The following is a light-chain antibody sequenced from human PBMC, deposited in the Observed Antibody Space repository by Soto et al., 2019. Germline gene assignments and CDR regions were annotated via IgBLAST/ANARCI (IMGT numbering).Light chain of an antibody. CDR2: EVS. CDR3: SSYTSSSTHDG. CDR1: SSDVGGYNY. J-gene: IGLJ1*01. V-gene: IGLV2-14*01. Sequence: QSVLTQPASVSGSPGQSITISCTGTSSDVGGYNYVSWYQQHPGKAPKLMIYEVSNRPSGVSNRFSGSKSGNTASLTISGLQAEDEADYYCSSYTSSSTHDGFGTGTKLTGL.